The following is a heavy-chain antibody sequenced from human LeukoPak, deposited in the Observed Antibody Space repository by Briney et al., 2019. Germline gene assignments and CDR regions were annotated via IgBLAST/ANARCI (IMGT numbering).Heavy chain of an antibody. CDR1: GGSFSGYY. CDR3: ASSYCSGGSCYRSFDY. J-gene: IGHJ4*02. V-gene: IGHV4-34*01. D-gene: IGHD2-15*01. CDR2: INHSGST. Sequence: SETLCLTCAVYGGSFSGYYWSWIRQPPGKGLEWIGEINHSGSTNYNPSLKSRVTISVDTSKNQFSLKLSSVTAADTAVYYCASSYCSGGSCYRSFDYWGQGTLVTVSS.